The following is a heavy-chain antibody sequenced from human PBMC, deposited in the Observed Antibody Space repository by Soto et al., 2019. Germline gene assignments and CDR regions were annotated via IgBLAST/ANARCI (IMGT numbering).Heavy chain of an antibody. V-gene: IGHV4-59*01. J-gene: IGHJ6*02. Sequence: PSETLSLTCTVSGGSISGYYWSWIRQPPGKGLEWMGYMYNTGSTVYNPSFKSRVTISVDTSKNQFSLKLNSVTAADTAVYYCARDLWGYCGTDCYPLDVWGQGTTVT. D-gene: IGHD2-21*02. CDR2: MYNTGST. CDR3: ARDLWGYCGTDCYPLDV. CDR1: GGSISGYY.